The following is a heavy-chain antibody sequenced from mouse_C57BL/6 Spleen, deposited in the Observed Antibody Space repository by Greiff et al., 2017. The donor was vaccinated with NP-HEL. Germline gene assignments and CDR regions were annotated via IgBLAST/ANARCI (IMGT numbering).Heavy chain of an antibody. CDR1: GYTFTSYW. CDR2: IYPSDSET. CDR3: ARRGGLSYFDY. Sequence: QVQLQQPGAELVRPGSSVKLSCKASGYTFTSYWMDWVKQRPGQGLEWIGNIYPSDSETHYNQKFKDKATLTVDKPSSTAYMQLSSLTSEDSAVYYCARRGGLSYFDYWGKGTTLTVSS. J-gene: IGHJ2*01. V-gene: IGHV1-61*01.